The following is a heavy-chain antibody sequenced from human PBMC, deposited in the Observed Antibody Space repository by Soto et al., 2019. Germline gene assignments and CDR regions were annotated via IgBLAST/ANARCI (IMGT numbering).Heavy chain of an antibody. D-gene: IGHD6-19*01. CDR3: ARGGALDGTSPPFNH. CDR1: GYPFSGHY. CDR2: INANSGDT. V-gene: IGHV1-2*02. J-gene: IGHJ4*02. Sequence: QVQLVQSGAEVKKPGASVRVSCKASGYPFSGHYMHWIRQAPGQGPEWLGWINANSGDTDRAPKFQDRLTMTRDTSISTAYMELSRLRSDDTAVYYCARGGALDGTSPPFNHWGQGTLVTVSS.